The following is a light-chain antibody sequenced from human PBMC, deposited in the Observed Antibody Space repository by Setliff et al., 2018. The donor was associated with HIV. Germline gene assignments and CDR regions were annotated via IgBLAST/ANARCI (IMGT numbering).Light chain of an antibody. CDR2: DVS. CDR3: SSYTSSSTLV. CDR1: SSDVGGYNY. J-gene: IGLJ1*01. Sequence: QSVLTQPASVSGSPGQSITISCPGTSSDVGGYNYVSWYQQHPGKAPKLMIYDVSNRPSGVSNRFSGSKSGNTASLTISGLQAEDEADYYCSSYTSSSTLVFGTGTKVTVL. V-gene: IGLV2-14*03.